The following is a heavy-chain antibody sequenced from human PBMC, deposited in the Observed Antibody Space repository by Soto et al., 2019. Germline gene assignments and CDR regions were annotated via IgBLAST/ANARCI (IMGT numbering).Heavy chain of an antibody. D-gene: IGHD3-22*01. CDR2: ISPYTGNT. J-gene: IGHJ4*02. Sequence: ASVKVSCKASGYTFTSYGISWVRQAPGQGLEWMGWISPYTGNTHSATKVQGRLTMTTDTSASTAYMELGSLRSDDTAVYYCARGSGYYYWDDYWGQGTLVTVSS. V-gene: IGHV1-18*01. CDR1: GYTFTSYG. CDR3: ARGSGYYYWDDY.